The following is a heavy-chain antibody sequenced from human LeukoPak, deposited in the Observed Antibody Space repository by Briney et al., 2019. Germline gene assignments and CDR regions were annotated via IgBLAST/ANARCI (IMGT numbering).Heavy chain of an antibody. CDR3: ARQDLGQYCSGGSCYMDY. Sequence: GESLRISCKGSGYSFTSYWISWVRQMPGKGLEWMGTIDPSDSYTNYSPSFQGHVTISADKSISTAYLQWSSLKASDTAMYYCARQDLGQYCSGGSCYMDYWGQGTLVTVSS. CDR1: GYSFTSYW. J-gene: IGHJ4*02. V-gene: IGHV5-10-1*01. CDR2: IDPSDSYT. D-gene: IGHD2-15*01.